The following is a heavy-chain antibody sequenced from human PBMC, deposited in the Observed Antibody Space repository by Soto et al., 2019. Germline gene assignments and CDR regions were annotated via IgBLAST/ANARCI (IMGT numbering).Heavy chain of an antibody. Sequence: SETLSLTCTVSGGSISSGGYYWSWIRQHPGKGLEWIGYIYYSGSTYYNQSLKSRVTISVDTSKNQFSLKLSSVTAADTAVYYCAMGGDYYDSSGYPQGFDYWGQGTLVTVSS. D-gene: IGHD3-22*01. CDR2: IYYSGST. CDR3: AMGGDYYDSSGYPQGFDY. J-gene: IGHJ4*02. V-gene: IGHV4-31*03. CDR1: GGSISSGGYY.